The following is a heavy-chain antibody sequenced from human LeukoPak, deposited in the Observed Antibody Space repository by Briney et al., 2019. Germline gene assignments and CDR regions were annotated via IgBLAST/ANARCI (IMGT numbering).Heavy chain of an antibody. J-gene: IGHJ1*01. CDR3: VKGVVVAASVWEYFQH. CDR1: GFTLSNYA. D-gene: IGHD2-15*01. V-gene: IGHV3-64D*06. CDR2: INSNGGST. Sequence: GGSLRLSCSASGFTLSNYAMHWVRQAPGKGLEYVSIINSNGGSTYYTDSVKGRFTISRDNAKNTLYLQMSSLRAEDTAVYYCVKGVVVAASVWEYFQHWGQGTLVTVSS.